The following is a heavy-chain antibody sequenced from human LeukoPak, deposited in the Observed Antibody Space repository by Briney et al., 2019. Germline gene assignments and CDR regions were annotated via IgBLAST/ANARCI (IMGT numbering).Heavy chain of an antibody. V-gene: IGHV4-4*07. CDR2: IYASGST. J-gene: IGHJ4*02. CDR1: GGSINNYY. CDR3: AKENDDNIFDY. D-gene: IGHD1-1*01. Sequence: SETLSLTRTVSGGSINNYYWSWFRQPAGKGLEWIGRIYASGSTNYNPPLKSRVTISVDKSKNQVSLNLSSVTAADTAVYYCAKENDDNIFDYWGQGTLVTVSS.